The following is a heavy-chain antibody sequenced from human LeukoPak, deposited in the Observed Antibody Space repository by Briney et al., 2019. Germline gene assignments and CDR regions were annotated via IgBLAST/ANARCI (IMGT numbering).Heavy chain of an antibody. CDR1: GGSINSYY. CDR3: ARDGLTWEV. Sequence: SETLSLTCTVSGGSINSYYRSWIRQPPGKGLEWIGYIYYSGSTNYNPSLKSRVTISVDTSKNQFSLKLSSVTAADTAVYYCARDGLTWEVWGQGTTVTVSS. V-gene: IGHV4-59*01. CDR2: IYYSGST. J-gene: IGHJ6*02.